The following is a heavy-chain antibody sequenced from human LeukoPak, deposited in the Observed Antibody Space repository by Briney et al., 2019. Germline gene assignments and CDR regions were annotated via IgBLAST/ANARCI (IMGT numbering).Heavy chain of an antibody. CDR3: ARAYCSGGSCYRNYYYYYMDV. J-gene: IGHJ6*03. CDR1: GYTFTSYG. Sequence: ASVKVSCKASGYTFTSYGISWVRQAPGQGLEWMGWISAYNGNTNYAQKLQGRVTMTRDMSTSTVYMELSSLRSEDTAVYYCARAYCSGGSCYRNYYYYYMDVWGKGTTVTVSS. CDR2: ISAYNGNT. V-gene: IGHV1-18*01. D-gene: IGHD2-15*01.